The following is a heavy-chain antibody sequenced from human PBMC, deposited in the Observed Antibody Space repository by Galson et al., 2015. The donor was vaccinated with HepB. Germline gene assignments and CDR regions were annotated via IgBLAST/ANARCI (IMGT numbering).Heavy chain of an antibody. Sequence: SLRLSCAASGFTFEDYGMYWVRQAPGKGLEWVSSITWNGGSTGYAESVRGRFIVSRDNAKNSLYLQMNGLRAEDTALYYCARAPHAQYDRNDLYYYYGMDVWGQGTTVTVSS. V-gene: IGHV3-20*04. D-gene: IGHD1-20*01. CDR2: ITWNGGST. CDR1: GFTFEDYG. CDR3: ARAPHAQYDRNDLYYYYGMDV. J-gene: IGHJ6*02.